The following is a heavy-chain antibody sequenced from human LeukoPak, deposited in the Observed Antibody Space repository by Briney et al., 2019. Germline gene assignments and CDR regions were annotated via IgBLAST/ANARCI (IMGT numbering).Heavy chain of an antibody. D-gene: IGHD2-2*03. J-gene: IGHJ4*02. CDR3: AKDGYCSSTSCYWGTDYFDY. CDR2: ISGSGGST. Sequence: GGSLRLSCAASGFTFSSYAMSWVRQAPGKGLEWVSAISGSGGSTYYADSVKGRFTISRDNSKNTPYLQMNSLRAEDTAVYYCAKDGYCSSTSCYWGTDYFDYWGQGTLVTVSS. CDR1: GFTFSSYA. V-gene: IGHV3-23*01.